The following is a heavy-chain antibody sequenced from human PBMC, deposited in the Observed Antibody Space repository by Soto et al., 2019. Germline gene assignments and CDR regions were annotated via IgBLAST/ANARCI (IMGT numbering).Heavy chain of an antibody. CDR1: GYMFTTYW. D-gene: IGHD5-12*01. V-gene: IGHV5-51*01. J-gene: IGHJ3*02. Sequence: GESLKISCRDSGYMFTTYWIGWVRQMPGKGLEWIGIIYPATSETLYGPSFQGQVTISADKSLRTVYLQWSSLKASDTAMYYCASQEMATKNVDAFDIWGQGTMVTVSS. CDR3: ASQEMATKNVDAFDI. CDR2: IYPATSET.